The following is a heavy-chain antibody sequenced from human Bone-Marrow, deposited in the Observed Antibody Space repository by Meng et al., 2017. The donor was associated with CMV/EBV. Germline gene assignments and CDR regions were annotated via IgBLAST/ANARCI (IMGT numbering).Heavy chain of an antibody. CDR3: ARDRQRLQWNRGGRDV. V-gene: IGHV1-2*02. CDR1: GYTFTDFY. CDR2: INPNTGGT. J-gene: IGHJ6*02. Sequence: ASVKVSCKASGYTFTDFYIHWVRQAPGQGLEWMGWINPNTGGTNYAQKFQGRVTVTRDTSINTAYIQLTRLRSDDSAVYYCARDRQRLQWNRGGRDVWGQGTTVTVSS. D-gene: IGHD4-11*01.